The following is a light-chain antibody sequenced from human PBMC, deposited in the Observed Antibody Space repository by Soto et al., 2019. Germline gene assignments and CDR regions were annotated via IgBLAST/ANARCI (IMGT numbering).Light chain of an antibody. CDR3: QQRSNWPPFT. V-gene: IGKV3-11*01. J-gene: IGKJ5*01. CDR2: DAS. CDR1: QSVSSY. Sequence: EIVLTQSPATLSLSPGERATLSCRASQSVSSYLAWYQQKPGQATRLLIYDASNRATGIPARLSGSESGTDFTLTISSLEPEDFAVYYCQQRSNWPPFTFGQGTRLEIK.